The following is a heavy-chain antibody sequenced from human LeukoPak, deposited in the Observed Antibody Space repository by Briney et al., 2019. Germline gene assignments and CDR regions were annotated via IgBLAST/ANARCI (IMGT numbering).Heavy chain of an antibody. D-gene: IGHD6-19*01. V-gene: IGHV1-46*01. CDR2: INPSGGST. J-gene: IGHJ4*02. CDR3: ARDTAVAGYAFDY. CDR1: GYTFTSYY. Sequence: ASVKVSCKASGYTFTSYYMHWVRQAPGQGLEWMGIINPSGGSTSYAQKFQGRVTITRDMSTSTVYMELSSLRSEDTAVYYCARDTAVAGYAFDYWGQGTLVTVSS.